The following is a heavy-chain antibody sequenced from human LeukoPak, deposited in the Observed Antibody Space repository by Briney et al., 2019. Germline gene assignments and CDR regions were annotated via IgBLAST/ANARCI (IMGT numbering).Heavy chain of an antibody. CDR2: FDPEDGET. Sequence: ASVKVSCKVSGYTLTELSMHWVRRAPGQGLEWMGGFDPEDGETIYAQKFQGRVTMTEDTSTDTAYMELTSLRSDDTAMYYCATDPVGYCSANGCYSVDYWGQGTLVTVSS. CDR3: ATDPVGYCSANGCYSVDY. V-gene: IGHV1-24*01. CDR1: GYTLTELS. D-gene: IGHD2-15*01. J-gene: IGHJ4*02.